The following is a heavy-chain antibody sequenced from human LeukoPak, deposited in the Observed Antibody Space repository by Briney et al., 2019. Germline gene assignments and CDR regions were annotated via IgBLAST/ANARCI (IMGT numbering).Heavy chain of an antibody. J-gene: IGHJ4*02. CDR3: ARGGGADYYFDY. CDR2: FDPEDGET. V-gene: IGHV1-24*01. CDR1: GYTLTELS. D-gene: IGHD2-21*01. Sequence: ASVKVSCKVSGYTLTELSMHWVRQAPGKGLEWMGGFDPEDGETIYAQKFQGRVTMTEDTSTDTAYMELRSLRSDDTAVYYCARGGGADYYFDYWGQGTLVTVSS.